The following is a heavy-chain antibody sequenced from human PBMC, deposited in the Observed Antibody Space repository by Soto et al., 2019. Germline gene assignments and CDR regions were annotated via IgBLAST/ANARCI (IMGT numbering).Heavy chain of an antibody. J-gene: IGHJ4*02. Sequence: SETLPLTCAVCGCSISSGDDRDWIRQPPGERLERIATICHSGSTHYNPSLKSRVTISVDTSQNQFSLKLSSVTAADTAVYYCARNTTYYSHLTPSARVGYFGCCGPGA. CDR3: ARNTTYYSHLTPSARVGYFGC. D-gene: IGHD3-10*01. CDR2: ICHSGST. V-gene: IGHV4-38-2*01. CDR1: GCSISSGDD.